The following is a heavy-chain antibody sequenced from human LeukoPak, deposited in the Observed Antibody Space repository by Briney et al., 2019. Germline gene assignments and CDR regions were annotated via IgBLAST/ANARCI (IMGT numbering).Heavy chain of an antibody. CDR3: AKGRIAARPFRGSYYFDY. Sequence: PGGSLRLSCAASGFTFSSYGMHWVRQAPGKGLEWVAVISYDGSNKYYADSVKGRFTISRDNSKNTLYLQMNSLRAEDTAVYYCAKGRIAARPFRGSYYFDYWGQGTLVTVSS. D-gene: IGHD6-6*01. V-gene: IGHV3-30*18. CDR2: ISYDGSNK. J-gene: IGHJ4*02. CDR1: GFTFSSYG.